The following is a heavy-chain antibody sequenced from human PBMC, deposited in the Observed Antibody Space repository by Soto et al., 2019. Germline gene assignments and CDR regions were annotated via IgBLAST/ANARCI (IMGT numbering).Heavy chain of an antibody. CDR1: GYTFTSYG. CDR2: ISAHNGNT. Sequence: QVHLVQSGAEVKKPGASVKVSCKGSGYTFTSYGISWVRQAPGQGLEWMGWISAHNGNTDYAQKLQGRVTVTRDTSTITAYRELRRLRSDDTTVYYCAIWWYGDYWGQGALVTVSS. D-gene: IGHD2-15*01. J-gene: IGHJ4*02. V-gene: IGHV1-18*01. CDR3: AIWWYGDY.